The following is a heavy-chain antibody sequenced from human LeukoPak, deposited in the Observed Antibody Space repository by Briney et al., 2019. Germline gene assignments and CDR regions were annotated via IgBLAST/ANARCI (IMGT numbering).Heavy chain of an antibody. Sequence: PGGSLRLSCAASGFTFSSYAMSWVRQAPGKGLEWVSVIYSGGDTYYADSVKGRFTISRDNSKNTVYLHMNSLRAEDTAVYYCARRLYGSEPHYYYHGMDVWGQGTTVTVSS. CDR1: GFTFSSYA. D-gene: IGHD1-14*01. CDR2: IYSGGDT. J-gene: IGHJ6*02. CDR3: ARRLYGSEPHYYYHGMDV. V-gene: IGHV3-66*04.